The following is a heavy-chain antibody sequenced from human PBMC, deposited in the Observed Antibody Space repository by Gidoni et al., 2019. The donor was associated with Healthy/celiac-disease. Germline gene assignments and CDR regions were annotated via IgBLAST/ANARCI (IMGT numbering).Heavy chain of an antibody. CDR1: GGTFSSYA. V-gene: IGHV1-69*01. CDR3: ARAYWGLYGSWSYHIAERTGWSDY. J-gene: IGHJ4*02. D-gene: IGHD3-10*01. Sequence: QVQLVQSGAEGKKRGSSVKVSCKASGGTFSSYAISGVRQAPGQGLEWMGGIIPIFGTANYAQKFQGIVTITADESTSTAYMELSSLRSEDTSVYYCARAYWGLYGSWSYHIAERTGWSDYWGQGTLVTVSS. CDR2: IIPIFGTA.